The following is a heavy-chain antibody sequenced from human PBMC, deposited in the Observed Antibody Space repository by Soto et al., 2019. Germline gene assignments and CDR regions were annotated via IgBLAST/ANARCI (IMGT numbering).Heavy chain of an antibody. CDR3: ARRYDFWSGYLYYYYMDV. J-gene: IGHJ6*03. Sequence: SETLSLTCTVSGGSISSYYWSWIRQPPGEGLEWIGYIYYSGSTNYNPSLKSRVTISVDTSKNQFSLKLSSVTAADTAVYYCARRYDFWSGYLYYYYMDVWGKGTTVTVSS. CDR2: IYYSGST. D-gene: IGHD3-3*01. V-gene: IGHV4-59*08. CDR1: GGSISSYY.